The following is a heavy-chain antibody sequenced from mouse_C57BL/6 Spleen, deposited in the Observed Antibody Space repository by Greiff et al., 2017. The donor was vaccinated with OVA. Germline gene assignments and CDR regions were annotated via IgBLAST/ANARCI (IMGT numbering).Heavy chain of an antibody. Sequence: DVKLVESGGGLVKPGGSLKLSCAASGFTFSDYGMHWVRQAPEKGLEWVAYISSGSSTIYYADTVKGRFTISRDNAKNTLFLQMTSLRSEDTAMYYCARSGVDYYGSSYWYFDVWGTGTTVTVSS. CDR1: GFTFSDYG. J-gene: IGHJ1*03. CDR2: ISSGSSTI. CDR3: ARSGVDYYGSSYWYFDV. V-gene: IGHV5-17*01. D-gene: IGHD1-1*01.